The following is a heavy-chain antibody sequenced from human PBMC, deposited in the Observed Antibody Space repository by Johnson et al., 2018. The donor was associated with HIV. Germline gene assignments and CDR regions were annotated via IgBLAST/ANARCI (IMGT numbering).Heavy chain of an antibody. V-gene: IGHV3-30-3*01. J-gene: IGHJ3*02. D-gene: IGHD3-16*02. CDR3: AREIPYDYVWGSYRPGAFDI. Sequence: QMQLVESGGGVVQPGRSLRLSCAASGFTFSSFAIHWVRQAPGKGLEWVAVISYDGSDKYYADSVKGRFTISRDNSKNTLYLEMNSLRAEDTALYYCAREIPYDYVWGSYRPGAFDIWGQGTMVTVSS. CDR1: GFTFSSFA. CDR2: ISYDGSDK.